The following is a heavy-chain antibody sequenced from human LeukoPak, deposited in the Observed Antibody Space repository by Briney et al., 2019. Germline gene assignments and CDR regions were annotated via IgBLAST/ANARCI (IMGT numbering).Heavy chain of an antibody. CDR2: INPNSGGT. Sequence: ASVKVSCKVSGYTLTELSMHWVRQAPGQGLEWMGWINPNSGGTNYAQKFQGRVTMTRDTSINTAYMEVSRLRSDDTAVYYCARDRATVTLLYYFDYWGQGTLVTVSS. V-gene: IGHV1-2*02. D-gene: IGHD4-17*01. CDR3: ARDRATVTLLYYFDY. J-gene: IGHJ4*02. CDR1: GYTLTELS.